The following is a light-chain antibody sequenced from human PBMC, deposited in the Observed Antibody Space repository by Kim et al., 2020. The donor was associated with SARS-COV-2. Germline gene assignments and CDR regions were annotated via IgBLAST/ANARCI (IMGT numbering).Light chain of an antibody. Sequence: VAPGERATLSCRASQSVSSNLAWYQQKPGQAPRLLIKGASTRATGIAARFSGSGSGTEFTLTISSLQSEDFAFYYCQQYNQLPLTFGGGTKVEIK. J-gene: IGKJ4*01. V-gene: IGKV3-15*01. CDR1: QSVSSN. CDR3: QQYNQLPLT. CDR2: GAS.